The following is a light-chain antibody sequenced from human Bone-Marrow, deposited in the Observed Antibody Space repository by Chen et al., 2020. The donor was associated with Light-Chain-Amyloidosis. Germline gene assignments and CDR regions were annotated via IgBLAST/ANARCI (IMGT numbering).Light chain of an antibody. Sequence: EIVLTQSPGTLSLPPGEGANPSCRASQTISSNYLTWYQQKFGQAPRLLIYGSSSRATGIPDRFTGRGSGTDFTLTINTLEPDDVALYYCQQYGTSPLTFGGGTKVEIK. V-gene: IGKV3-20*01. J-gene: IGKJ4*01. CDR2: GSS. CDR3: QQYGTSPLT. CDR1: QTISSNY.